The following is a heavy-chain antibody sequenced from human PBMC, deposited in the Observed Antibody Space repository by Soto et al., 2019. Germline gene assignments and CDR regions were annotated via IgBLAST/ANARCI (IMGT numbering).Heavy chain of an antibody. V-gene: IGHV4-59*01. Sequence: SETLSLTCTVSGGSISSYYWSWIRQPPGKGLEWIGYIYYSGSTNYNPSLKSRVTISVDTSKNQFSLKLSSVTAADTAVYYCARESYSGYEPNFDYWGQGTLVTVFS. CDR3: ARESYSGYEPNFDY. CDR1: GGSISSYY. CDR2: IYYSGST. J-gene: IGHJ4*02. D-gene: IGHD5-12*01.